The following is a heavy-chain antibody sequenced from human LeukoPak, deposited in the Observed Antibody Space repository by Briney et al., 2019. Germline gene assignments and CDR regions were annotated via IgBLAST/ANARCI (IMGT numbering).Heavy chain of an antibody. J-gene: IGHJ3*02. CDR1: GFTLDDYA. CDR2: ISWNSGSI. CDR3: AKDMRWRSYDAFDI. V-gene: IGHV3-9*01. D-gene: IGHD1-26*01. Sequence: PGGSLRLSCAASGFTLDDYAMHWVRQAPGKGLEWVSGISWNSGSIGYADSVNGRFTISRDNAKNSLYLQMNSLRAEDTALYYCAKDMRWRSYDAFDIWGQGTMVTVSS.